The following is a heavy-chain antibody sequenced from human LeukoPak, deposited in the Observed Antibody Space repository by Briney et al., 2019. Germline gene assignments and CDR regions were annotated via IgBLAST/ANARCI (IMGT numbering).Heavy chain of an antibody. CDR3: ARGRSITLLRGVAMSDGFDI. V-gene: IGHV3-21*01. J-gene: IGHJ3*02. D-gene: IGHD3-10*01. Sequence: PGGSLRLSCAASGSTFSSYSMNWVRQAPGKGLEWVSFIDTSAAYIYYGDSMRGRFTISRDNAKNSLYLQMNGLRAEDTAVYYCARGRSITLLRGVAMSDGFDIWGQGTMVTVSS. CDR1: GSTFSSYS. CDR2: IDTSAAYI.